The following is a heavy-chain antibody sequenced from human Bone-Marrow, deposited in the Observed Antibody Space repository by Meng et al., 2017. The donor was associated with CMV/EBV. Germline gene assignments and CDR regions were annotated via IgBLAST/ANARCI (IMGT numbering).Heavy chain of an antibody. V-gene: IGHV3-30*02. J-gene: IGHJ4*02. D-gene: IGHD1-26*01. CDR1: GFTFSSYG. CDR3: AKDRKYSGSLFDY. CDR2: IRYDGSNK. Sequence: GESLKISCAASGFTFSSYGMHWVRQAPGKGLEWVAFIRYDGSNKYYADSVKGRFTISRDNSKNTLYLQMNSLRAEDTAVYYCAKDRKYSGSLFDYWGQGTLVTVS.